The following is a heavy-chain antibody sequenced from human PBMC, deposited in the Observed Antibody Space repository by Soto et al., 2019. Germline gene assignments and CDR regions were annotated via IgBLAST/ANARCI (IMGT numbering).Heavy chain of an antibody. J-gene: IGHJ4*02. Sequence: EVQLLESGGGLVQPGGSLRLSCAASGSTFSSYAMRWVRQAPVKGLEWVSAISGSGGSTYYADSVKGRFTISRDNSKNTLYLQMNSLSAEDTAVYYCARRGSGSYYDYWGQGTLVTVSS. CDR2: ISGSGGST. D-gene: IGHD1-26*01. V-gene: IGHV3-23*01. CDR3: ARRGSGSYYDY. CDR1: GSTFSSYA.